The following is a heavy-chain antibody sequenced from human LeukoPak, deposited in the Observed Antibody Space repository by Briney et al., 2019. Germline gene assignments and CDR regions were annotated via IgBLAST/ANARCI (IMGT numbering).Heavy chain of an antibody. CDR3: ARRRDYFDY. J-gene: IGHJ4*02. Sequence: KTGGSLRLSCAASGFTLSDYYMSWIRQAQGKGLEWISYISSSGSNIYYADSVKGRFTMSRDNAKGSLYLQMNSLRAEDTAIYYCARRRDYFDYWGQGTLVTVSS. CDR2: ISSSGSNI. CDR1: GFTLSDYY. V-gene: IGHV3-11*01.